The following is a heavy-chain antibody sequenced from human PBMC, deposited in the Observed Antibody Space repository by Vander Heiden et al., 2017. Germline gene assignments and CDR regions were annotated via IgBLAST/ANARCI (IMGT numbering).Heavy chain of an antibody. V-gene: IGHV4-34*02. CDR1: GGSFSGYY. CDR2: INESRST. CDR3: ARRGLLPFDY. Sequence: QGQLPQRGAGLLKPSETLSLTCAVEGGSFSGYYWTWIRQPPGKGREWIGEINESRSTNYNPSLKTRVTISRDTSKTQFSLRLTSVTAADTAVYYCARRGLLPFDYWGHRTLLTVSS. J-gene: IGHJ4*01. D-gene: IGHD2-15*01.